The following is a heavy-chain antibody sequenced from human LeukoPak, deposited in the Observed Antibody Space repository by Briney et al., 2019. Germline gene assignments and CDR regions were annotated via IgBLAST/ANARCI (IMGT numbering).Heavy chain of an antibody. CDR1: GYTFTSYA. Sequence: ASVKVSCKASGYTFTSYAMNWVRQAPGQGLEWMGWINTNTGNPTYAQGFTGRFVFSLDTSVSTAYLQISSLKAEDTAVYYCARRVVGDYVSDYFDYWGQGTLVTVSS. D-gene: IGHD4-17*01. CDR3: ARRVVGDYVSDYFDY. CDR2: INTNTGNP. V-gene: IGHV7-4-1*02. J-gene: IGHJ4*02.